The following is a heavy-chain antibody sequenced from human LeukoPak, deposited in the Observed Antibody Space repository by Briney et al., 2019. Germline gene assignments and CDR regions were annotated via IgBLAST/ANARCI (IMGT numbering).Heavy chain of an antibody. CDR3: ARDRTHYYYDSSGHDY. V-gene: IGHV1-18*01. CDR1: GYTFTSYG. J-gene: IGHJ4*02. CDR2: ISAYNGNT. D-gene: IGHD3-22*01. Sequence: ASVKVSCKASGYTFTSYGISWVRQAPGQGLEWMGWISAYNGNTNYAQKLHGRVTMTTDTSASTAYMELRSLRSDDTAVYYCARDRTHYYYDSSGHDYWGQGTLVTVSS.